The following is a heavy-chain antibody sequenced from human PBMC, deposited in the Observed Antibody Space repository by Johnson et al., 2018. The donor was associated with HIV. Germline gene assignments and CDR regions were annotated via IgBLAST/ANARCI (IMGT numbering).Heavy chain of an antibody. J-gene: IGHJ4*03. D-gene: IGHD5-12*01. CDR1: GFTFSNAW. Sequence: VQLMESGGGVVQPGRSLRLSCAASGFTFSNAWMSWVRQAPGKGLEWVSTINGGGGITYYADSVKGRFTISRDNSNNTLYLQMNSLRPEDTAVYYCASGDDDGFWGRGTLVTVSS. CDR2: INGGGGIT. CDR3: ASGDDDGF. V-gene: IGHV3-23*01.